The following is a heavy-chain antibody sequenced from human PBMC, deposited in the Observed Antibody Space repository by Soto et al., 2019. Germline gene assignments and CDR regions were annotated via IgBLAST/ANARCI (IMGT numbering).Heavy chain of an antibody. CDR2: IYPGDSDI. CDR1: GYSFTSYK. D-gene: IGHD3-9*01. V-gene: IGHV5-51*01. CDR3: ARHATYYDILSGYYFDY. J-gene: IGHJ4*02. Sequence: GESLKISCNGSGYSFTSYKIAWVRQMPGKGLEWMGIIYPGDSDIRYSPSFQGQVTISADKSTSTAYLQWSSLKASDTAMYYCARHATYYDILSGYYFDYWGQGTLVTVSS.